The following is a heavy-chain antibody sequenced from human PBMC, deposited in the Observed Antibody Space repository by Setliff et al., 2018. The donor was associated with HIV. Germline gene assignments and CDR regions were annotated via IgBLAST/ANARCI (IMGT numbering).Heavy chain of an antibody. Sequence: PSETLSLTCTVSGGSISSVGYYWSWIRQHPGKGLEWIGYIYDSHFTNYSPSLQSRVAISVDTSRNQLSLKLDSVTAADTAVYYCARGDDFHDGSGYYYPWGQGTLVTVS. CDR1: GGSISSVGYY. D-gene: IGHD3-22*01. CDR3: ARGDDFHDGSGYYYP. CDR2: IYDSHFT. V-gene: IGHV4-61*08. J-gene: IGHJ5*02.